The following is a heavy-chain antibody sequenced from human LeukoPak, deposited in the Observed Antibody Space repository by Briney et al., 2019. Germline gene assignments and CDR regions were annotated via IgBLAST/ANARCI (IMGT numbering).Heavy chain of an antibody. V-gene: IGHV3-53*01. J-gene: IGHJ4*02. D-gene: IGHD6-19*01. Sequence: PGGSLRLSCAASGFTVSSNYMSWARQAPGKGLEWVSVIYSGGSTYYADSVKGRFTISRDNSKNTLYLQMDSLRAEDTAVYYCARDSHSSGLFDYWGQGTLVTVSS. CDR2: IYSGGST. CDR1: GFTVSSNY. CDR3: ARDSHSSGLFDY.